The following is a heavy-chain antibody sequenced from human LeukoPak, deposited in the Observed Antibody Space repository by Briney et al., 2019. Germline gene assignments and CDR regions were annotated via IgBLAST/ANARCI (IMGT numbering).Heavy chain of an antibody. CDR1: GFTFSSYG. D-gene: IGHD1-26*01. CDR2: IWYDGSNK. V-gene: IGHV3-33*01. J-gene: IGHJ4*02. CDR3: ARGYSGTYYPDY. Sequence: GGSLRLSCAASGFTFSSYGMHWVRQAPGKGLEWVAVIWYDGSNKYYADSVKGRFTISRDNSKNTLYLQMNSLRAEDTAVYCCARGYSGTYYPDYWGQGTLVTVSS.